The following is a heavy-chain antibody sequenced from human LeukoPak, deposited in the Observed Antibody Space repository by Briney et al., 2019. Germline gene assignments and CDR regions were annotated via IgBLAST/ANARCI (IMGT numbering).Heavy chain of an antibody. J-gene: IGHJ5*01. D-gene: IGHD2-21*01. CDR3: VKDPRDTYGTNWFVS. CDR2: ISGTGGAT. V-gene: IGHV3-23*01. CDR1: GFSFGNYA. Sequence: GGSLRLSCVASGFSFGNYAMSWVRQAPGKGLQWVSQISGTGGATWYAGFARDRFTIPRDNSKKTLYLQMSGLRVEDTATYYCVKDPRDTYGTNWFVSWGQGTLLIVSS.